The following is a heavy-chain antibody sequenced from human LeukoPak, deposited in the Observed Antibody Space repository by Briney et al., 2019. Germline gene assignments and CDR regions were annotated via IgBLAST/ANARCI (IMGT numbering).Heavy chain of an antibody. V-gene: IGHV3-23*01. Sequence: GGSLRLSCEASGFTFRNYAMSWVRQAPGRGLEWVSAICKSGGSTFYADSVRGRFTISRDNSKNTLYLQMNSLRAEDTAVYYCARGRYFDWLLIYWGQGTLVTVSS. CDR3: ARGRYFDWLLIY. CDR1: GFTFRNYA. D-gene: IGHD3-9*01. J-gene: IGHJ4*02. CDR2: ICKSGGST.